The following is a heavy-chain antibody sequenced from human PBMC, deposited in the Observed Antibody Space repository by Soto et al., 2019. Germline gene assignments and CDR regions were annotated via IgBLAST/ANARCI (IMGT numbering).Heavy chain of an antibody. CDR1: GFTLSTYA. CDR3: AKDAIYNDGLWLMDH. J-gene: IGHJ4*02. Sequence: EVQLLESGGGLVQPGGSLRLSCAASGFTLSTYAMTWVRQAPGKGLECVSGIVGSGDEIHYADSVKGRFTSSKDNSKNTLYLQMNSLSADDPAVYYCAKDAIYNDGLWLMDHWGQGTLVTVSS. V-gene: IGHV3-23*01. D-gene: IGHD2-21*01. CDR2: IVGSGDEI.